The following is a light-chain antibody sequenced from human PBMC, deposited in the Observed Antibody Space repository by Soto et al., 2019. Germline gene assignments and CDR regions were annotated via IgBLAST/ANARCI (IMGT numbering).Light chain of an antibody. Sequence: QSALTQPASVSGSPGQSITISCTGTSSDVGGYNYVSWYRQYPGQAPKLIIYDVNNRPSGVSNRFSASKSGNTASLTIPGLQAEDEADYYCSSSTSSSTRVVFGGGTKLTVL. V-gene: IGLV2-14*01. CDR3: SSSTSSSTRVV. J-gene: IGLJ3*02. CDR2: DVN. CDR1: SSDVGGYNY.